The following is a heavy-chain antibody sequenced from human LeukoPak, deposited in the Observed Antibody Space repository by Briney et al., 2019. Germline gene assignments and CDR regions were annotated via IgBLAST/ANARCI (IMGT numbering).Heavy chain of an antibody. V-gene: IGHV3-30*18. D-gene: IGHD1-14*01. J-gene: IGHJ4*02. CDR2: ISYDGSNK. Sequence: GGSLRLSCAASGFTFSSYGMHWVRQAPGKGLEWVAVISYDGSNKYYADSVKGRFTISRDNSKNTLYLQMNCLRAEDTAVYYCAKDASNHGDYWGQGTLVTVSS. CDR3: AKDASNHGDY. CDR1: GFTFSSYG.